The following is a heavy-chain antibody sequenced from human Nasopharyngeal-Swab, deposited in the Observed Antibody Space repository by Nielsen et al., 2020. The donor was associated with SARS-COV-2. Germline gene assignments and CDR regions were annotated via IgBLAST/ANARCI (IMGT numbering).Heavy chain of an antibody. CDR2: ISGSGGST. CDR3: AKVAVGATGEFDY. CDR1: GITFSNFW. Sequence: GGSLRLSCAASGITFSNFWMSWVRQAPGKGLEWVSAISGSGGSTYYADSVKGRFTISRDNSKNTLYLQMNSLRAEDTAVYYCAKVAVGATGEFDYWGQGTLVTVSS. V-gene: IGHV3-23*01. D-gene: IGHD1-26*01. J-gene: IGHJ4*02.